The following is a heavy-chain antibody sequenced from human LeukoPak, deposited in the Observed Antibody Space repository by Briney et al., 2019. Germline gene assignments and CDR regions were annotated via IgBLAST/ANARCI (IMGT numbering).Heavy chain of an antibody. CDR3: AYDYVWGSYRYYFDH. D-gene: IGHD3-16*02. V-gene: IGHV1-8*01. CDR1: GYTFTSYD. CDR2: MNPNSGNT. Sequence: ASVKVSCKASGYTFTSYDINWVRQATGQGLEWMGWMNPNSGNTGYAQKFQGRVTITTDESTSTAYMELSSLRSEDTAVYYCAYDYVWGSYRYYFDHWGQGTLVTVSS. J-gene: IGHJ4*02.